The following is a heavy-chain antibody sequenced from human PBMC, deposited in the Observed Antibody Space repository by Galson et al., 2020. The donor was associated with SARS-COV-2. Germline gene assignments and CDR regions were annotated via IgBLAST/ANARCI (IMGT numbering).Heavy chain of an antibody. CDR2: INAGNGNT. V-gene: IGHV1-3*01. D-gene: IGHD5-12*01. CDR3: ARDLQWLSSLDY. J-gene: IGHJ4*02. CDR1: GYTFTSYA. Sequence: ASVKVSCKASGYTFTSYAMHWVRQAPGQRLEWMGWINAGNGNTKYSQKFQGRVTITRDTSASTAYMELSSLRSEDTAVYYCARDLQWLSSLDYWGQGTLVTVSS.